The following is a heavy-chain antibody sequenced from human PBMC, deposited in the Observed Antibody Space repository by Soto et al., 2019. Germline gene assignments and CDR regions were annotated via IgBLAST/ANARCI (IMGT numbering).Heavy chain of an antibody. J-gene: IGHJ4*02. CDR3: AKYPNFYCSSPYFYQFYFYF. D-gene: IGHD6-13*01. CDR2: ISYDGSDK. Sequence: QEQLVESGGGVVQPGRSLRLSCAASGFTFNTYGMHWLRQAPGKGLEWVAVISYDGSDKYYADSVKSRFIIYRDNSKNTLYLQMNSLREEDTAIYYWAKYPNFYCSSPYFYQFYFYFWCQGALVTVSS. V-gene: IGHV3-30*18. CDR1: GFTFNTYG.